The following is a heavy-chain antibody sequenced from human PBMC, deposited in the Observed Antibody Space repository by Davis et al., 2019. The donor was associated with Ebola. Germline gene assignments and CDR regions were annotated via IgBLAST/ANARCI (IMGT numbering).Heavy chain of an antibody. J-gene: IGHJ4*02. D-gene: IGHD5-18*01. V-gene: IGHV3-21*01. CDR1: GFTFSSYS. CDR2: ISSSSSYI. Sequence: GESLKISCAASGFTFSSYSMNWVRQAPGKGLEWVSSISSSSSYIYYADSVKGRFTISRDNSKNTLYLQMNSLRAEDTAVYYCARGPTLTSYGGNYFDYWGQGTLVTVSS. CDR3: ARGPTLTSYGGNYFDY.